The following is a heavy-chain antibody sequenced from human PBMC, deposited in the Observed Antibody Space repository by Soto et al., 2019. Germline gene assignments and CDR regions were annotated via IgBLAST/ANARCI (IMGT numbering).Heavy chain of an antibody. CDR3: ARHRASYCTNGVCPKPEGNDDFDI. CDR1: GYTFTSYY. V-gene: IGHV1-46*01. D-gene: IGHD2-8*01. J-gene: IGHJ3*02. CDR2: INSNSGST. Sequence: ASVKVSCKASGYTFTSYYMPWVRQAPGQGLEWVGIINSNSGSTSYAQKFQGRVTMTRDTSTSTGYIELSSLRSEDTAVYYCARHRASYCTNGVCPKPEGNDDFDIWG.